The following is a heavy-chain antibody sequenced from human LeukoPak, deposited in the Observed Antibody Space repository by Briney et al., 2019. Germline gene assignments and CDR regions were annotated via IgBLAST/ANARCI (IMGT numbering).Heavy chain of an antibody. V-gene: IGHV3-53*01. D-gene: IGHD6-13*01. CDR2: IYSGGST. CDR1: GLIVSNNY. Sequence: PGGSLRLSCAASGLIVSNNYMSWVRQAPGKGLEWLSVIYSGGSTYYADSVKGRFTISRDNSKNTLYLQMNSLRAEDTAVYYCARWWYSSRLYYFDYWGQGTLVTVSS. J-gene: IGHJ4*02. CDR3: ARWWYSSRLYYFDY.